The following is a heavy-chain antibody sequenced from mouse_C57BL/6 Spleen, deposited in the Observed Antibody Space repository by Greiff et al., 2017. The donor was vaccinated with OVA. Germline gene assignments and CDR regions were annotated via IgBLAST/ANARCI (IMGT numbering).Heavy chain of an antibody. CDR1: GYTFTSYW. V-gene: IGHV1-59*01. J-gene: IGHJ2*01. Sequence: VQLQQPGAELVRPGTSVKLSCKASGYTFTSYWMHWVKQRPGQGLEWIGVIDHSDSYTNSNQKFKGKATLTVDTSSSTDNMQLSRLTSEDSAVYYCARYEKVGFDYWGQGTTLTVSS. CDR3: ARYEKVGFDY. CDR2: IDHSDSYT. D-gene: IGHD1-3*01.